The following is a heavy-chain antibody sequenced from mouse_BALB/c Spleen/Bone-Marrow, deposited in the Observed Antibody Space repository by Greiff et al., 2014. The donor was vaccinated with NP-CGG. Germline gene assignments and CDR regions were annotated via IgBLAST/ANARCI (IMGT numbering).Heavy chain of an antibody. CDR1: GFNIKDTY. V-gene: IGHV14-3*02. J-gene: IGHJ3*01. CDR2: IDPANGNX. Sequence: EVQLQQSGAELVKPGASVKLSCTASGFNIKDTYMHWVKQRPEQGLEWIGGIDPANGNXXXXXXXXDXXTITADTSSNTAYLQLSSLTSEDTAVYYCAPYYYGSSQFAYWGQGTLVTVSA. CDR3: APYYYGSSQFAY. D-gene: IGHD1-1*01.